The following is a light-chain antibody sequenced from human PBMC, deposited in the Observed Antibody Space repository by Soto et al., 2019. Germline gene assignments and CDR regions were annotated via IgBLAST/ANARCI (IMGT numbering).Light chain of an antibody. J-gene: IGKJ1*01. Sequence: ASETVNSWLAWYQQKPGKAPELLIYLASNLECGVPSRFRDCSSGTDFTPRTSALQAEDKALYYCHQYNSYQCTFGQGTKVDI. CDR1: ETVNSW. CDR2: LAS. CDR3: HQYNSYQCT. V-gene: IGKV1-5*03.